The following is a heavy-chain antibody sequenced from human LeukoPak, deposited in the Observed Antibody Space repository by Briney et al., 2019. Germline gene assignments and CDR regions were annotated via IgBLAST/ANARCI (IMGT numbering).Heavy chain of an antibody. Sequence: SGTLSLTGAVSGGSISSGNWWSWVRQPPGKGLEWIGEIYHSGSTNYNPSLKSRVTISVDKSKNQFSLKLNSVTAADTAVYYCARDRGPTGCDFDYWGQGTLVTVSS. CDR1: GGSISSGNW. CDR2: IYHSGST. D-gene: IGHD1-14*01. J-gene: IGHJ4*02. V-gene: IGHV4-4*02. CDR3: ARDRGPTGCDFDY.